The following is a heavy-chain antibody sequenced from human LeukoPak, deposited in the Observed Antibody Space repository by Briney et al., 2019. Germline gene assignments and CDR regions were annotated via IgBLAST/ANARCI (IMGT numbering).Heavy chain of an antibody. D-gene: IGHD3-16*01. CDR1: GGSISSGDYY. CDR3: ARAVDDYVWGTKFDY. J-gene: IGHJ4*02. Sequence: PSETLSLTCIVSGGSISSGDYYWSWIRQPPGKGLEWIGYIYYSGSTYYNPSLKSRVTISVDTSKNQFSLKLSSVTAADTAVYYCARAVDDYVWGTKFDYWGQGTLVTVSS. V-gene: IGHV4-30-4*01. CDR2: IYYSGST.